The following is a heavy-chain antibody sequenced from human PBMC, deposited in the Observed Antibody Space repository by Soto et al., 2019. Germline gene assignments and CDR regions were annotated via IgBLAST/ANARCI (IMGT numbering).Heavy chain of an antibody. Sequence: KPSETLSLTCAVYGGSFSGYYWSWIRQPPGKGLEWIGEINHSGSTNYNPSLKSRVTISVDTSKNQFSLKLSSVTAADTAVYYCARGRLRFLEWSRFDDWGQGTLVTVSS. V-gene: IGHV4-34*01. CDR3: ARGRLRFLEWSRFDD. CDR2: INHSGST. D-gene: IGHD3-3*01. J-gene: IGHJ5*02. CDR1: GGSFSGYY.